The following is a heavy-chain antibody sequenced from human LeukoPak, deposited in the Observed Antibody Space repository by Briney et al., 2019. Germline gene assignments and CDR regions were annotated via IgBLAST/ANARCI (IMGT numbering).Heavy chain of an antibody. CDR3: ARDRIAVAATETSFDY. CDR2: IKQDGSEK. D-gene: IGHD6-19*01. V-gene: IGHV3-7*01. J-gene: IGHJ4*02. CDR1: GFTFSSRDW. Sequence: GGSLRLSCVASGFTFSSRDWMTWVRQAPGKGLEWVANIKQDGSEKNYVDSVKGRFTISRGNAKNSLYLQMSSLRAEDTAMYYCARDRIAVAATETSFDYWGQGTLVTVSS.